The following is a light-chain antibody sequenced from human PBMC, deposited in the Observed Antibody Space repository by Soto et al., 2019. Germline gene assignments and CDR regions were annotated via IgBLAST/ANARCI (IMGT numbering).Light chain of an antibody. V-gene: IGKV3-20*01. J-gene: IGKJ2*01. CDR2: GTS. CDR1: ETIGRAY. CDR3: HQYATSPFT. Sequence: IVLTQSPGTVSLSPGERATLSCRASETIGRAYFAWYQHRPGRTPRLVLSGTSNRAAGIPDRFGGSGSGADFTLTISVVEPADSAVYYCHQYATSPFTFDQVTKLEIK.